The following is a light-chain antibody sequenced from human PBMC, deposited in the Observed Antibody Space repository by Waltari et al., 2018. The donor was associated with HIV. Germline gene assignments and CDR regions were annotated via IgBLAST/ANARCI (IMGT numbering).Light chain of an antibody. CDR1: SSNIGSNA. V-gene: IGLV1-44*01. CDR2: SDK. J-gene: IGLJ3*02. CDR3: AAWDDSLNGPL. Sequence: QSVLTQPPSASGTPGQRVTISCSGSSSNIGSNAVNWYQQVPGTAPKLLIYSDKQRPSGVPARCSGSKSGTSASLAISGLQSEDEANYYCAAWDDSLNGPLFGGGTKLTVL.